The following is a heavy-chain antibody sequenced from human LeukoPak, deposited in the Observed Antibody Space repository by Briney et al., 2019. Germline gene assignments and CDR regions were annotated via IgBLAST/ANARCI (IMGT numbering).Heavy chain of an antibody. V-gene: IGHV4-59*01. CDR3: ARDAPSGAHDY. J-gene: IGHJ4*02. CDR1: GGSISSYY. D-gene: IGHD2-8*02. CDR2: IYYSGST. Sequence: SETLSLTFTVSGGSISSYYWSWIRQPPGKGLEWIGYIYYSGSTDYNPSLKSRVTISVDTSKNQFSLKLSSVTAADTAVYYCARDAPSGAHDYWGQGTLVTVSS.